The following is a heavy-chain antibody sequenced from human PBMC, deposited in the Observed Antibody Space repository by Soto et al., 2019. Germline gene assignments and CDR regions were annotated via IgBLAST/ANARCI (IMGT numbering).Heavy chain of an antibody. CDR3: ASTQRSTRKAFVDV. V-gene: IGHV4-59*01. Sequence: SEPLPLTRSVSGGSIISNYWSRIRQPPGKGLEWIGYIYYSGSAKYNPSLKSRVTISVDTSKNQFSLKLSSVTAADTAVYYCASTQRSTRKAFVDVWGQGTSVTVSS. D-gene: IGHD2-2*01. CDR2: IYYSGSA. CDR1: GGSIISNY. J-gene: IGHJ6*02.